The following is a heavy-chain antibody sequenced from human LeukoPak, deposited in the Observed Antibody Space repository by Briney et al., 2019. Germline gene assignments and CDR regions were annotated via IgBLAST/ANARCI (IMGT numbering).Heavy chain of an antibody. CDR1: GFTFSSYV. J-gene: IGHJ6*02. D-gene: IGHD3-16*01. CDR3: AKDRGEGYYYYGMDV. Sequence: GGSLRLSCAASGFTFSSYVMTWVRQAPGKGLEWVSVISGSGHSTYYADSVKGRFTISRDNSKNTLYLQLNSLRAEDTAVYYCAKDRGEGYYYYGMDVWGQGTTVTVSS. CDR2: ISGSGHST. V-gene: IGHV3-23*01.